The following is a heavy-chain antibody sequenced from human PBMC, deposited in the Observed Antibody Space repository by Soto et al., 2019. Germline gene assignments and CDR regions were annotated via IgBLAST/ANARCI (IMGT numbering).Heavy chain of an antibody. CDR1: GSIFIGYG. CDR3: AKDRSSSSDYFDY. V-gene: IGHV3-23*01. Sequence: QPGGSLRLSCVVPGSIFIGYGMHWVRQAPGKGLEWVAAISGNGGSTYYADSVKGRFTISRDNSKNTLYLQMNSLRAEDTAVYYCAKDRSSSSDYFDYWGQGTLVTVSS. J-gene: IGHJ4*02. CDR2: ISGNGGST. D-gene: IGHD6-6*01.